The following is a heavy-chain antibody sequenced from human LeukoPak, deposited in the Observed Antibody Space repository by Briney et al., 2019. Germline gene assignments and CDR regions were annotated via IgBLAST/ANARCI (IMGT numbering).Heavy chain of an antibody. V-gene: IGHV3-7*01. D-gene: IGHD2-2*01. CDR1: GFTFGDYA. CDR3: ARDRCSSTSCYVWVY. Sequence: PGGSLRLPCTASGFTFGDYAMSWFRQAPGKGLEWVANIKQDGSEKYYVDSVKGRFTISRDNAKNSLYLQMNSLRAEDTAVYYCARDRCSSTSCYVWVYWGQGTLVTVSS. J-gene: IGHJ4*02. CDR2: IKQDGSEK.